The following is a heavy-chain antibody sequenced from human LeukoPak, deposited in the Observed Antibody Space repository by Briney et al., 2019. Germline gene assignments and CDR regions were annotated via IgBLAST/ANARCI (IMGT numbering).Heavy chain of an antibody. CDR3: ASSRGSWPDYFDY. V-gene: IGHV3-11*04. CDR1: GGSFSGYY. Sequence: PSETLSLTCAVYGGSFSGYYWSWIRQAPGKGLEWLSYISGNGGVIQYADSVKGRFTISRDNAKNLLYLQMDSLRVEDTAVYYCASSRGSWPDYFDYWGQGTLVTVSS. D-gene: IGHD6-13*01. CDR2: ISGNGGVI. J-gene: IGHJ4*02.